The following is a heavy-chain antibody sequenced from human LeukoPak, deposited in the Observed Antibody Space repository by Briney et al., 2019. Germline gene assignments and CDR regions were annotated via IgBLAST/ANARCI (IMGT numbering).Heavy chain of an antibody. J-gene: IGHJ4*02. D-gene: IGHD6-13*01. V-gene: IGHV3-23*01. CDR3: ASAGPRISFDY. CDR1: GFTFSSYA. Sequence: PGGSLRLSCAASGFTFSSYAMSWVRQAPGKGLEWVSGINDGGDSTYYADSVKGRFTITIDNSKNTLYLQMNSLRAEDTAVYYCASAGPRISFDYWGQATLVTVSS. CDR2: INDGGDST.